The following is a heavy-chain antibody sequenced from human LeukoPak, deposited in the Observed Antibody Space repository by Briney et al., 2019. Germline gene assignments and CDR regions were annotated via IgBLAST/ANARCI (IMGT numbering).Heavy chain of an antibody. J-gene: IGHJ6*02. V-gene: IGHV4-31*03. CDR2: IYYSGST. Sequence: SQTLSLTCTVSGGSISRGGYYWSWIRQHPGKGLEWIGYIYYSGSTYYNPSLKSRVTISVDTSKNQYSLKLSSVTAADTAVYYCARVSNTNAGFYYYGMDVWGQGTTVTVSS. CDR1: GGSISRGGYY. CDR3: ARVSNTNAGFYYYGMDV. D-gene: IGHD3-9*01.